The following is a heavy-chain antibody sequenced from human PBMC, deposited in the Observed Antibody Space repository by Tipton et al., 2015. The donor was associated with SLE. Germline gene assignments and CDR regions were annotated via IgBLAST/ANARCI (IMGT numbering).Heavy chain of an antibody. CDR2: IVPILGIV. CDR1: GGTFSSYT. J-gene: IGHJ6*03. D-gene: IGHD6-13*01. V-gene: IGHV1-69*09. Sequence: QVQLVQSGAEVKKPGSSVKVSCKASGGTFSSYTFSWVRQAPGQGLEWMGRIVPILGIVHNAQKFQGRVTITADKSTSTAFMELSSLRSKDTAVYYCASAVAAPGYYYYSYMDVWGKGTTVTVSS. CDR3: ASAVAAPGYYYYSYMDV.